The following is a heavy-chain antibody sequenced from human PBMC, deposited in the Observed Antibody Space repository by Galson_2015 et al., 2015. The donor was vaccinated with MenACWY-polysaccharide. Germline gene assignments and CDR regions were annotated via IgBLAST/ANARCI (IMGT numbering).Heavy chain of an antibody. CDR3: ARGRVSGWYDW. CDR2: ISYDGTDK. J-gene: IGHJ4*02. V-gene: IGHV3-30-3*01. CDR1: GFSFSSYA. Sequence: LRLSCAASGFSFSSYAMHWVRQAPDKGLEWVAVISYDGTDKYYADSVKGRFTISRDRSKNTLYLQMNSLRGDDTAVYYCARGRVSGWYDWWGQGTLGTVSS. D-gene: IGHD6-19*01.